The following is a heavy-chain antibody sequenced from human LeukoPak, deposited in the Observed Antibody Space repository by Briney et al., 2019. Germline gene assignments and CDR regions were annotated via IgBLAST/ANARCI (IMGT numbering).Heavy chain of an antibody. J-gene: IGHJ6*03. CDR1: GFTFSSYW. CDR2: IKQDGSEK. CDR3: ARDGRIYYYYYYMDV. Sequence: GGSLRLSCAASGFTFSSYWMSWVRQAPGKGLEWVANIKQDGSEKYYVDSVKGRFTISRDNSKNTLYLQMNSLRAEDTAVYYCARDGRIYYYYYYMDVWGKGTTVTVSS. V-gene: IGHV3-7*01.